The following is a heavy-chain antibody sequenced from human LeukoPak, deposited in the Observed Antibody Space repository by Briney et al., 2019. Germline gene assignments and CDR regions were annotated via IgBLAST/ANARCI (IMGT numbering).Heavy chain of an antibody. CDR3: ASPREGSSWLVFDY. CDR2: IIPIFGTA. D-gene: IGHD6-13*01. J-gene: IGHJ4*02. Sequence: GSSVKVSCKASGGTFSSYAISWVRQAPGQGLEWMGGIIPIFGTANYAQKFQGGVTITADESTSTAYMDLSSLRSEDTAVYYCASPREGSSWLVFDYWGQGTLVTVSS. CDR1: GGTFSSYA. V-gene: IGHV1-69*01.